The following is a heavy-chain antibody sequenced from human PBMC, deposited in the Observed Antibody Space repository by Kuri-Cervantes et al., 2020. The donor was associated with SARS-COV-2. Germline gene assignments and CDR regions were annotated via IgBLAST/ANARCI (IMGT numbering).Heavy chain of an antibody. J-gene: IGHJ5*02. V-gene: IGHV4-61*02. CDR2: IYSSGNT. CDR3: ARGIVVVLPGGSWGNWFDP. Sequence: LRLSCTVSGGSIDSGDYYWSWVRQPSGKSLEWIGRIYSSGNTNYNPSLKSRVTISVDRSKTQFSLKLNSVTAADTAVYYCARGIVVVLPGGSWGNWFDPWGQGTRVTVSS. CDR1: GGSIDSGDYY. D-gene: IGHD2-2*01.